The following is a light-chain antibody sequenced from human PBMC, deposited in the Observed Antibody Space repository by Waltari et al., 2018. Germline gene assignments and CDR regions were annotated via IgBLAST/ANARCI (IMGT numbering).Light chain of an antibody. CDR2: AAS. CDR3: QQYNDWPYT. J-gene: IGKJ2*01. V-gene: IGKV3-15*01. Sequence: EIVMTQSPVTLSVSPGERAALSCRPSQSVRPNLAWYQQRPGQTPRLLIYAASTRATEIPASFSGSGSGTEFTLTISSLQSEDFAVYYCQQYNDWPYTFGQGTKLEIK. CDR1: QSVRPN.